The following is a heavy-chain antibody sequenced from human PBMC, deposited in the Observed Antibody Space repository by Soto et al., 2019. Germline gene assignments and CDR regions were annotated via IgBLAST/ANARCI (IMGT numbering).Heavy chain of an antibody. J-gene: IGHJ6*02. CDR3: ARVGYCNTTNCLFYYYHYGMDV. D-gene: IGHD2-2*01. CDR2: IIPIFPTA. CDR1: GDSFNSYA. V-gene: IGHV1-69*01. Sequence: QVHLVQSGAEVKKPGSSVKVSCKASGDSFNSYAISWVRQAPGQGLEWMGGIIPIFPTANHAQKFQARFTMTADESSSTAYMELSGLRSEDTAVYYCARVGYCNTTNCLFYYYHYGMDVWGQGTTVTVS.